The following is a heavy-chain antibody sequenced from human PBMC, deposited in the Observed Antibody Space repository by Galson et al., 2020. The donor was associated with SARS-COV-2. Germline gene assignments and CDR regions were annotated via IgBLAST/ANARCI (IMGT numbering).Heavy chain of an antibody. CDR1: GFTFSSFW. D-gene: IGHD5-18*01. CDR2: IKQDGSEK. V-gene: IGHV3-7*01. CDR3: ARDQDGYNDF. Sequence: PGGSLRLSCAASGFTFSSFWMSWVRQAPGKGLEWVANIKQDGSEKHYVDFVRGRFTISRDNAKNSLYLQMNSLRAEDTAVYYCARDQDGYNDFWGRGTLVTVSS. J-gene: IGHJ4*02.